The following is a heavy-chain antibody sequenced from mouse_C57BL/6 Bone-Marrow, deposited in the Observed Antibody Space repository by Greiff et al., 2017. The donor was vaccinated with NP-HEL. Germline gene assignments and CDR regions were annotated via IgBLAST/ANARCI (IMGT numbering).Heavy chain of an antibody. CDR1: GYTFTSYW. Sequence: QVHVKQSGAELVKPGASVKLSCKASGYTFTSYWMQWVKQRPGQGLEWIGEIDPSDSYTNYNQKFKGKATLTVDTSSSTAYMQLSSLTSEDSAVYYCARDYWAFAYWGQGTLVTVSA. J-gene: IGHJ3*01. CDR2: IDPSDSYT. CDR3: ARDYWAFAY. D-gene: IGHD2-13*01. V-gene: IGHV1-50*01.